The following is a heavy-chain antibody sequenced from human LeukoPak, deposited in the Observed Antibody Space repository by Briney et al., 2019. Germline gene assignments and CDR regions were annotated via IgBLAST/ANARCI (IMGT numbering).Heavy chain of an antibody. D-gene: IGHD3-10*01. CDR1: GYIFTGYY. CDR3: ATNILVRDIINWFDP. Sequence: GASVKVSCKASGYIFTGYYMHWVRQAPGQGLEWMGWINPNSGGTNYAQKFQGRVTMTRDTSISTAYMELSSLRYDDTAVYYCATNILVRDIINWFDPWGQGTLVTVSS. V-gene: IGHV1-2*02. J-gene: IGHJ5*02. CDR2: INPNSGGT.